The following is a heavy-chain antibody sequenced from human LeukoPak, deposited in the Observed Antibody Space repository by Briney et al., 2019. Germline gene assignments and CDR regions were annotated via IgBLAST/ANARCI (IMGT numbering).Heavy chain of an antibody. CDR3: AKTGPGSGFSRYYFDF. CDR1: GFTFAYFG. J-gene: IGHJ4*02. Sequence: GGSLRLSCAASGFTFAYFGMNWVPHAPGKRLEWVSAVITTGGNTYYADSVKGRFTVSRDNSKNMLFLQLNSLRAEDTAVYYCAKTGPGSGFSRYYFDFWGQGTLVTVSS. V-gene: IGHV3-23*01. CDR2: VITTGGNT. D-gene: IGHD6-19*01.